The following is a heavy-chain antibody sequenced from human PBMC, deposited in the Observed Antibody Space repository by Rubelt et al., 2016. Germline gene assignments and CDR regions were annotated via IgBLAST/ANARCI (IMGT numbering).Heavy chain of an antibody. V-gene: IGHV1-18*01. CDR2: TSAYDGNT. D-gene: IGHD2-8*01. CDR3: ARAQRIRLLMVYAPTFDY. CDR1: GYTFTSYG. Sequence: QVQLVQSGAEVKKPGASVKVSCKASGYTFTSYGISWVRQAPGQGLEWMGWTSAYDGNTNYAQKLQGRVTMTTDASRVTAYMERRVLRSDDTALYFCARAQRIRLLMVYAPTFDYWGQGTLVTVSS. J-gene: IGHJ4*02.